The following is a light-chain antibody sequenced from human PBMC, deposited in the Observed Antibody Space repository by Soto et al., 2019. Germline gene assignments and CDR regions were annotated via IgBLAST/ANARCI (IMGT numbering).Light chain of an antibody. J-gene: IGKJ1*01. CDR3: QQYGRSPT. Sequence: DIVMTPPPATLSVSPGARPTLSCRASQSFTSNYLAWYQQKPGQAPRLLIYDASRRATGIPDRFSGSGSGTDFTLTISRLEPEDFVVYYCQQYGRSPTFGQGTKVDI. V-gene: IGKV3-20*01. CDR2: DAS. CDR1: QSFTSNY.